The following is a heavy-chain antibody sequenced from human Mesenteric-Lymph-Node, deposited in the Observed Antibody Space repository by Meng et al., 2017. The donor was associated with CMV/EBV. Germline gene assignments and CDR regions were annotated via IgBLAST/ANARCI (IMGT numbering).Heavy chain of an antibody. CDR2: INHSGST. V-gene: IGHV4-34*01. J-gene: IGHJ2*01. CDR1: GGSFSGYY. D-gene: IGHD5-24*01. CDR3: ARDPTMANTDWYFDL. Sequence: VYGGSFSGYYWSWIRQPPGKGLEWIGEINHSGSTNYNPSLKSRVTISVDTSKNQFSLQVNSVTPEDTAIYYCARDPTMANTDWYFDLWGRGTLVTVSS.